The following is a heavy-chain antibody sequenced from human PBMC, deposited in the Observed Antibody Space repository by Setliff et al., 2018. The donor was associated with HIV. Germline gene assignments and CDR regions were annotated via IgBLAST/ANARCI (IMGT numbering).Heavy chain of an antibody. J-gene: IGHJ6*02. CDR2: FYYSGST. CDR1: GGSISSGTSY. Sequence: PSETLSLTCTVSGGSISSGTSYWGWIRQPPGKGLAWIGSFYYSGSTYYNPSLKSRVTISVDTSKNQFSLKPTSVTVADTAVYYCARDSPSGTYLNYYYYNMDVWGQGTSVTVSS. CDR3: ARDSPSGTYLNYYYYNMDV. D-gene: IGHD1-26*01. V-gene: IGHV4-39*07.